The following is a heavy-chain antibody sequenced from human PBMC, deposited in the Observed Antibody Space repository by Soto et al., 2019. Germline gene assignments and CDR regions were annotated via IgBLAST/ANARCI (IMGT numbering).Heavy chain of an antibody. D-gene: IGHD3-10*01. CDR1: GITFGIRA. J-gene: IGHJ4*02. CDR3: ARGSKGSYPGSRIFDF. Sequence: GGSLRLSCVASGITFGIRAMSWVRHAPGEGLEWVSTITDSGGDAKYADPVRGRFTISRDNSKNTLYLQMGSLGAEDSDVYYCARGSKGSYPGSRIFDFWGRGTLVTVSS. CDR2: ITDSGGDA. V-gene: IGHV3-23*01.